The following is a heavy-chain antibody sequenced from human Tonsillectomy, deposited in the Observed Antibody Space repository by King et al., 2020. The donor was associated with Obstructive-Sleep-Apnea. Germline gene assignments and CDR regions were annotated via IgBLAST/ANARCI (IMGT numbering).Heavy chain of an antibody. CDR3: AKDYGGXXXXXXXXXXXGXXXXXXXXXXXXXXXXXXXXXXXXXXXXXXXXXXXXXXXXXXXPDS. Sequence: VQLVESGGGVVQPGRSLRLSCAASGFTFSSYGMHWVRQAPGKGLEWVAVISYDGSNKYYADSVKGRFTISRDNSKNTLYLQMNSLRAEDTAVYYCAKDYGGXXXXXXXXXXXGXXXXXXXXXXXXXXXXXXXXXXXXXXXXXXXXXXXXXXXXXXXPDS. J-gene: IGHJ5*01. V-gene: IGHV3-30*18. CDR2: ISYDGSNK. CDR1: GFTFSSYG. D-gene: IGHD4-23*01.